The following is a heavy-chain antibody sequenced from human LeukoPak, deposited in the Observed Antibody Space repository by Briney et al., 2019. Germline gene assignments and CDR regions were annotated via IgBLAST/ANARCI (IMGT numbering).Heavy chain of an antibody. Sequence: GGSLRLACAASGFTFSNDWMSWVRQAPGQGLEWVANMNQDGTDKHYVDSVKGRFTISRDNAKNSLYLQMNSLRAEDTAVYYCVRDQGAFDMWGHGTMVTVSS. J-gene: IGHJ3*02. CDR1: GFTFSNDW. V-gene: IGHV3-7*05. CDR3: VRDQGAFDM. CDR2: MNQDGTDK.